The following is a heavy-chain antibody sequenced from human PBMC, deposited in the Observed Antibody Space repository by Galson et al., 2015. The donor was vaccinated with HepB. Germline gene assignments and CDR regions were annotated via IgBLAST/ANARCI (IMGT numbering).Heavy chain of an antibody. V-gene: IGHV3-11*06. CDR1: GFAFSDYD. CDR3: ARHSGIAEFDP. D-gene: IGHD6-13*01. J-gene: IGHJ5*02. CDR2: ISSSSSHT. Sequence: SLRLSCAVSGFAFSDYDMSWIRQTPGKGLEWVSYISSSSSHTNYEDSVKGRFTISRDNAKNSLYLQMNILRAEGTAVYYFARHSGIAEFDPWGQGTLVTGSS.